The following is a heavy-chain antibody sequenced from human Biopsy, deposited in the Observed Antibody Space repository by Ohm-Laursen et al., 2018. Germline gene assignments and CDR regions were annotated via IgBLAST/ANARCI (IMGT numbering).Heavy chain of an antibody. V-gene: IGHV3-23*01. CDR1: GFTFNSHE. Sequence: SLRLSCAASGFTFNSHEMNWVRQAPGKGLDWVSSIDSSAASTFYADSVKGRFTISRDNSKNTLFLQMNSLRAADTAIYYCASDLNGDPSAFDYWGQGTPVTVSS. CDR2: IDSSAAST. D-gene: IGHD4-17*01. CDR3: ASDLNGDPSAFDY. J-gene: IGHJ4*02.